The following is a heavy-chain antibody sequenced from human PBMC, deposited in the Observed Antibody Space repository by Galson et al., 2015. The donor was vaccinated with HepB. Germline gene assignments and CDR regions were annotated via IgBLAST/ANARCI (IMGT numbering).Heavy chain of an antibody. Sequence: SLRLSCAASGFTFSSYWMSWVRQAPGKGLEWVSSISSSSSYIYYADSVKGRFTISRDNAKNSLYLQMNSLRAEDTAVYYCARDSWGEQQLRRVYYYGMDVWGRGTTVTVSS. CDR1: GFTFSSYW. V-gene: IGHV3-21*01. D-gene: IGHD6-13*01. J-gene: IGHJ6*02. CDR3: ARDSWGEQQLRRVYYYGMDV. CDR2: ISSSSSYI.